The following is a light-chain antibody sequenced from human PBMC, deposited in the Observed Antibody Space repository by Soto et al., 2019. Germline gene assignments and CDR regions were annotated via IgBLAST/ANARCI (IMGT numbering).Light chain of an antibody. CDR1: QGIRND. J-gene: IGKJ1*01. Sequence: AIQMTHSPSSLSASVGDRVTITCRASQGIRNDLGWYQQKPGKAPKLLIYAASSLQSGVPSRFSGSGSGTDFTLTISSLQPEDFASYYCLQDYNYPRTFGQGTKVEIK. CDR3: LQDYNYPRT. V-gene: IGKV1-6*01. CDR2: AAS.